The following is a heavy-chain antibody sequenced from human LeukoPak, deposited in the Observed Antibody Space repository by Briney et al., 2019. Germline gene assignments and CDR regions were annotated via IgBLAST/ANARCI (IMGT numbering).Heavy chain of an antibody. V-gene: IGHV4-61*02. Sequence: SQTLSLTCTVSGGSISSGSYYWSWIRQPAGKGLEWIGRIYTSGSTNYNPSLKSRVTMSIDTSKNHFSLKLTSVTAADTATYYCARETSLAGFASGLGFNYWGQGILVTVSS. CDR1: GGSISSGSYY. J-gene: IGHJ4*02. CDR2: IYTSGST. CDR3: ARETSLAGFASGLGFNY. D-gene: IGHD6-19*01.